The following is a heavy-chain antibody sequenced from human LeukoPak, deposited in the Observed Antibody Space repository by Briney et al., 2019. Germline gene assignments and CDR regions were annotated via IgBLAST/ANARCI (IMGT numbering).Heavy chain of an antibody. CDR3: AKDSHWILFDD. CDR1: GFTFTTYG. CDR2: IGGSGIRT. D-gene: IGHD2-2*03. J-gene: IGHJ4*02. V-gene: IGHV3-23*01. Sequence: GGTLTLSCSASGFTFTTYGMNWVRQDPGKGLEWVSGIGGSGIRTYYADSVKGRFTISRDNSKNTLYLQMNSLKDEDTAVYYCAKDSHWILFDDWGQGTLVTVSS.